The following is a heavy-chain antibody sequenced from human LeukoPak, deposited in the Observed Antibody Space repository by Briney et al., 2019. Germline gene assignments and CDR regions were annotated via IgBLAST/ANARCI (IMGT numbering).Heavy chain of an antibody. J-gene: IGHJ3*02. CDR3: AKDQGYGRATKNNDAFDI. CDR1: GFTFSSYG. CDR2: ISYDGSNK. D-gene: IGHD5-12*01. V-gene: IGHV3-30*18. Sequence: GRSLRLSCAASGFTFSSYGMHWVRQAPGKGLEWVAVISYDGSNKYYADSVKGRFTISRDNSKNTLYLQMNSLRAEDTAVYYCAKDQGYGRATKNNDAFDIWGQGTMVTVSS.